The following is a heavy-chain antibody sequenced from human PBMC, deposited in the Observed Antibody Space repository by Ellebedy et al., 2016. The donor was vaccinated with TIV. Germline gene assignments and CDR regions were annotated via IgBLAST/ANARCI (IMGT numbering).Heavy chain of an antibody. Sequence: GESLKISCKGSGYTFTNYWIAWVRQMPGKGLEWMGIIHPADSDTEYSPSFQGQVTISADRSTSTAYLQWSSLKASDTAMYYCARHRQQLVPRYYYYYGMDVWGQGTTVTVSS. CDR2: IHPADSDT. CDR1: GYTFTNYW. CDR3: ARHRQQLVPRYYYYYGMDV. J-gene: IGHJ6*02. D-gene: IGHD6-13*01. V-gene: IGHV5-51*01.